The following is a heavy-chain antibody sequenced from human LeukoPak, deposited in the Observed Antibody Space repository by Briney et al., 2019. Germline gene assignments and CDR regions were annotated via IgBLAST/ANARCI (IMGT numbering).Heavy chain of an antibody. CDR2: IGTTGDT. Sequence: GGSLRLSCAASGFTFSSYDMHWVRHATGKGLEWVSRIGTTGDTYYRGSVKGRFTISRENAKNTLYLQMNSLRAEDTAVYYCARGRVVVPAAGDDAFDVWGQGTMVTVSS. D-gene: IGHD2-2*01. V-gene: IGHV3-13*01. J-gene: IGHJ3*01. CDR1: GFTFSSYD. CDR3: ARGRVVVPAAGDDAFDV.